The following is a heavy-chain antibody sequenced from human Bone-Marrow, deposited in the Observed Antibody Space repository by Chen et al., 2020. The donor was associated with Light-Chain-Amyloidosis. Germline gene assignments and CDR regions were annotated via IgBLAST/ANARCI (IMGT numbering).Heavy chain of an antibody. CDR3: AKVKLSSGYMYYYYGMDV. D-gene: IGHD3-22*01. V-gene: IGHV3-23*01. CDR1: GCTFISYS. Sequence: EVHLLESGGGLVQPGGALRLSCAASGCTFISYSMSWVRQAPGKGLEWVSAISGSGDSTYYADSVKGRFTISRDNSKNTLYLQMNSLRAEDTAVYYCAKVKLSSGYMYYYYGMDVWGQGTTVTVSS. J-gene: IGHJ6*02. CDR2: ISGSGDST.